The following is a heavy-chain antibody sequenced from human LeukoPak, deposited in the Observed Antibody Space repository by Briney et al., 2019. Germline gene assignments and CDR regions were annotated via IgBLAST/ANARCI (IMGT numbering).Heavy chain of an antibody. D-gene: IGHD3-10*01. CDR2: INHSGST. J-gene: IGHJ4*02. CDR1: GGSFSGYY. Sequence: SETLSLTCAVYGGSFSGYYWSWIRHPPGKGLEWIGEINHSGSTNYNPSLKSRVTISVDTSKNQFSLKLSSVTAADTAVYYCARSLLLWFGELLPPGFDYWGQGTLVTVSS. V-gene: IGHV4-34*01. CDR3: ARSLLLWFGELLPPGFDY.